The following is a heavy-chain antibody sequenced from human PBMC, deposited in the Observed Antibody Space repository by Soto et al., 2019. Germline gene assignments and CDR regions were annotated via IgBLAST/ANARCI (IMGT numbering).Heavy chain of an antibody. CDR1: GYTFISYA. CDR3: ARDPGYSYGYN. Sequence: QVQLVQSGAEVKKPGASVKVSCKASGYTFISYAMNWVRQAPGQRLEWMEWINAGNGNTKYSQKFQGRVTITRDTAASTGYMELSSLRSEDTAAYYCARDPGYSYGYNWGQGTLVTVSS. J-gene: IGHJ4*02. V-gene: IGHV1-3*01. CDR2: INAGNGNT. D-gene: IGHD5-18*01.